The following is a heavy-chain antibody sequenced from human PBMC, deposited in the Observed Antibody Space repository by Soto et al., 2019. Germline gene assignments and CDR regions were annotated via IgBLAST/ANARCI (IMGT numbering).Heavy chain of an antibody. V-gene: IGHV3-53*04. Sequence: GGSLRLSCAASGFTVSSNYMSWVRQAPGKGLEWVSVIYSGGSTYYADSVKGRFTISRHNSKNTLYLQMNSLRAEDTAVYYCARAKGSEYSGYDLLQAFDIWGQGTMVTVSS. J-gene: IGHJ3*02. D-gene: IGHD5-12*01. CDR3: ARAKGSEYSGYDLLQAFDI. CDR2: IYSGGST. CDR1: GFTVSSNY.